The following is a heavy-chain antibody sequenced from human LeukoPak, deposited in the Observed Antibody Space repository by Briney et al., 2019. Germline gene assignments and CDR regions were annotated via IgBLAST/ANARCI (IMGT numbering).Heavy chain of an antibody. CDR1: GGSISSSNW. J-gene: IGHJ4*02. D-gene: IGHD3-10*01. CDR3: ARGLTMVRGVRPFDC. Sequence: SETLSLTCAVSGGSISSSNWWSWVRQPPGKGLEWIGEIYHSGSTNYNPSLKGRVTISVDKSKNQFSLKLSSVTAADTAVYYCARGLTMVRGVRPFDCWGQGTLVTVSS. V-gene: IGHV4-4*02. CDR2: IYHSGST.